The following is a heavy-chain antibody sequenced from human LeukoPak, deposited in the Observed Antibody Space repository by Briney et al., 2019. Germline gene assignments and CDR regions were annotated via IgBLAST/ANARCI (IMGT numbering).Heavy chain of an antibody. CDR1: GGSISSYY. Sequence: SETLSLTCTVSGGSISSYYWSWIRQPPGKGLEWIGYIYYSGSTNYNPSLKSRVTISVDTSKNQFSLKLSSVTAADTAVYYCARIREGYNYDYWGQGTLVTVSS. D-gene: IGHD5-24*01. CDR2: IYYSGST. J-gene: IGHJ4*02. V-gene: IGHV4-59*01. CDR3: ARIREGYNYDY.